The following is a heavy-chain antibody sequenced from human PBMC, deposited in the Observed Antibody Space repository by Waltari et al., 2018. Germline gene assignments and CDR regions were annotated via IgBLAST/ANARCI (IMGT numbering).Heavy chain of an antibody. V-gene: IGHV3-21*01. J-gene: IGHJ3*02. CDR1: GFILSSHG. D-gene: IGHD3-3*01. Sequence: EVQLVESGGGLVKPGGSLRLSCAGSGFILSSHGMNWVRQAPGKGLEWVSLISSSSSKIFYADSVRGRFTVSRDNAKNSLYLQMNSLRVEDTAVYYCARDRDYDFWSGYWGAFDIWGQG. CDR3: ARDRDYDFWSGYWGAFDI. CDR2: ISSSSSKI.